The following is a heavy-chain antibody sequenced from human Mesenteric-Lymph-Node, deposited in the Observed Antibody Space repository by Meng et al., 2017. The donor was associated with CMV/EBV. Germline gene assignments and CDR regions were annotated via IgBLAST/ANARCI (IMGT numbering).Heavy chain of an antibody. J-gene: IGHJ4*02. CDR1: GGTFSGYY. CDR3: ARGRDYYDSGIYYLYYFDY. Sequence: SETLSLTCAVYGGTFSGYYWSWVRQPPGKGLEWIGEINYSGSTNYNPSLKSRVTISIDTSKNQFSLKLSSVTAADTAIYYCARGRDYYDSGIYYLYYFDYWGQGTLVTVSS. D-gene: IGHD3-22*01. V-gene: IGHV4-34*01. CDR2: INYSGST.